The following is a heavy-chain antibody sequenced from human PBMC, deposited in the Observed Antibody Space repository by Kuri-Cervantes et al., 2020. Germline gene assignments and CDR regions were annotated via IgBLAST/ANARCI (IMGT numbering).Heavy chain of an antibody. Sequence: GGSLRLSCAASGFTFSSYSMNWVRQAPGKGLEWVSSISSSSSYIYYADSVKGRFTISRDNAKNSLYLQMNSLRAEDTAVYYCARDRGGYPPSRYGMDVWGQGTTVTVSS. CDR2: ISSSSSYI. CDR1: GFTFSSYS. J-gene: IGHJ6*02. CDR3: ARDRGGYPPSRYGMDV. V-gene: IGHV3-21*01. D-gene: IGHD5-24*01.